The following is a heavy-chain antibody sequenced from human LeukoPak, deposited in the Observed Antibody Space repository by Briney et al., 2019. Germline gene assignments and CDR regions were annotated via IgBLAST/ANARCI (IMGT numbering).Heavy chain of an antibody. D-gene: IGHD3-9*01. Sequence: ASVKVSCKASGYTFTNYYIHWVRQAPGQGLEWMGIINPSGGSTSYAQKFQGRVTMTRDTSTSTVSMELSSWRCEDTAMYYCARGLIAGSDYDIVTGYFNWFDPWGQGTLVTVSS. CDR3: ARGLIAGSDYDIVTGYFNWFDP. V-gene: IGHV1-46*01. J-gene: IGHJ5*02. CDR2: INPSGGST. CDR1: GYTFTNYY.